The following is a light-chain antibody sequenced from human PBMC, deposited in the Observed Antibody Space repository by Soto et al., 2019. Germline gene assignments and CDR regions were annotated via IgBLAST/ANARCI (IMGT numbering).Light chain of an antibody. J-gene: IGLJ1*01. Sequence: QSALTQPASVSGSPGQSITISCTGTSSDVGGYNYVSWYQQHPDKAPKLMIYDVSNRPSGVSNRFSGSKSGNTASLTIAGLQAEDEADYYCSSYTSSSTPFYVFGTGTKLTV. CDR1: SSDVGGYNY. CDR2: DVS. CDR3: SSYTSSSTPFYV. V-gene: IGLV2-14*01.